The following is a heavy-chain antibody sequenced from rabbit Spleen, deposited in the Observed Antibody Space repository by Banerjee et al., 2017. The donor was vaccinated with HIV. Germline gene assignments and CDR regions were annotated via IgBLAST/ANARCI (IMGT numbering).Heavy chain of an antibody. J-gene: IGHJ4*01. Sequence: QSLEESGGGLVQPEGSLTVTCTASGVSFSDKDVMCWVRQAPGKGLEWIACINMITSKSVYASWAKGRFTCSKASSTTVTLQMTSLTAADTATYFCARDLGASGAYGIDLWGPGTLVTVS. CDR2: INMITSKS. CDR3: ARDLGASGAYGIDL. D-gene: IGHD6-1*01. CDR1: GVSFSDKDV. V-gene: IGHV1S40*01.